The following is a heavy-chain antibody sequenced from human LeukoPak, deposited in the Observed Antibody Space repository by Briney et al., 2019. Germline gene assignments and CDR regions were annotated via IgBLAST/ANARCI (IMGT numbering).Heavy chain of an antibody. CDR2: INPSGGST. Sequence: ASVKVSCKASGYTFTSYYMHWVRQAPGQGLEWMGIINPSGGSTSYAQKFQGRVTITADKSTSTAYMELSSLRSEDTAVYYCASAGYSGYDPLDYWGQGTLVTVSS. V-gene: IGHV1-46*01. J-gene: IGHJ4*02. CDR1: GYTFTSYY. D-gene: IGHD5-12*01. CDR3: ASAGYSGYDPLDY.